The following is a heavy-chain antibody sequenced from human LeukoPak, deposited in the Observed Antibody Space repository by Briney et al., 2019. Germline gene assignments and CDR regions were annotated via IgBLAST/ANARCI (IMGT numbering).Heavy chain of an antibody. V-gene: IGHV4-61*02. CDR3: ARLVAAAVSFDY. D-gene: IGHD6-13*01. J-gene: IGHJ4*02. CDR1: GGSISSGSYY. CDR2: IYTSGST. Sequence: PSQTLSLTCTVSGGSISSGSYYWSWIRQPAGKGLEWIGRIYTSGSTNYNPSLKSRVTISVDTSKNQFSLKLSSVTAADTAVYYCARLVAAAVSFDYWGQGTLVTVSS.